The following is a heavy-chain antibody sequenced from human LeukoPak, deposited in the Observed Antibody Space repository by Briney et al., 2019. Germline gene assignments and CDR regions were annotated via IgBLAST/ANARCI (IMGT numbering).Heavy chain of an antibody. V-gene: IGHV4-34*01. D-gene: IGHD5-18*01. CDR2: INHSGST. CDR1: GGSFSGYY. CDR3: ARGSSRPRRPAMVTGFDY. Sequence: PSETLSLTCAVYGGSFSGYYWSWIRQPPGKGLEWIGEINHSGSTNYNPSLKGRVTISVDTSKNQFSLKLSSVTAADTAVYYCARGSSRPRRPAMVTGFDYWGQGTLVTVSS. J-gene: IGHJ4*02.